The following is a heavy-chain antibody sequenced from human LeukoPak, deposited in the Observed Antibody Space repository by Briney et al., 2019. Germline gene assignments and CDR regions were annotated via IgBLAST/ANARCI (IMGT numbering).Heavy chain of an antibody. CDR2: IIPIFGTA. V-gene: IGHV1-69*05. D-gene: IGHD2-15*01. CDR1: GGTFSSYA. Sequence: SVKVSCKASGGTFSSYAISWVRQAPGQGLECMGRIIPIFGTANYAQKFQGRVTITTDESTSTAYMELSSLRSEDTAVYYCARARGDCSGGSCYRYYYYMDVWGKGTTVTVSS. J-gene: IGHJ6*03. CDR3: ARARGDCSGGSCYRYYYYMDV.